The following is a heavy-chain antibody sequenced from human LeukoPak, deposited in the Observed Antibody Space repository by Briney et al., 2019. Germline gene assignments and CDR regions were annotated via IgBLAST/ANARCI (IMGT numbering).Heavy chain of an antibody. D-gene: IGHD6-19*01. Sequence: GGSLRLSCAASGFTFTTDPMHWVRQTPGKGLEWLGVLSYDGTDWYYADSVRGRFTISRDNSKKTLYLQMNSLTREDTAVYYCARGTPAVAGIDYRGLGTLVTVSS. J-gene: IGHJ4*02. V-gene: IGHV3-30*04. CDR3: ARGTPAVAGIDY. CDR1: GFTFTTDP. CDR2: LSYDGTDW.